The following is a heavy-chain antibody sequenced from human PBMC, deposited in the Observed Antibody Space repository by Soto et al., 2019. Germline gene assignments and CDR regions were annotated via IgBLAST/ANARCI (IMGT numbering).Heavy chain of an antibody. CDR1: AITFSSSV. V-gene: IGHV3-23*01. D-gene: IGHD4-17*01. CDR2: IRRSGDTT. J-gene: IGHJ4*01. CDR3: ATGHDSGDLLCDH. Sequence: EVQLLESGGGLVQPGGSLRLSCAASAITFSSSVMNWVRQAPGKGLEWVSTIRRSGDTTYYADSVRGRFTISRDNSKNTLYLQMYSLRADDTAVYYCATGHDSGDLLCDHWGHGTLVTVSS.